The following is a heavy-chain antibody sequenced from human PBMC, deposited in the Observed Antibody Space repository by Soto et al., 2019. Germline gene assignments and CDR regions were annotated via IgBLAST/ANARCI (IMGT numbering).Heavy chain of an antibody. D-gene: IGHD2-2*01. J-gene: IGHJ6*02. Sequence: QVQLVQSGAEVKKPGSSVKVSCKASGGTFSSYAISWVRQAPGQGLEWMGGINPIFGTANYAQKFQGRVTITADKSTSTAYMELSSLRSEDTAVYYCARARPRGNVVVPAASGYYYGMDVWGQGTTVTVSS. CDR3: ARARPRGNVVVPAASGYYYGMDV. CDR2: INPIFGTA. V-gene: IGHV1-69*06. CDR1: GGTFSSYA.